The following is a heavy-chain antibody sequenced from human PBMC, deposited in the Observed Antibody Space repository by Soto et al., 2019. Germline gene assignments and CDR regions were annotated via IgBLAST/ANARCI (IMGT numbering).Heavy chain of an antibody. V-gene: IGHV3-30*18. CDR2: ISYEGSDK. J-gene: IGHJ1*01. CDR3: AKVVVGATTYFQH. Sequence: QVQLVESGGGVVQPGRSLRLSCAASGFTFSSYGMHWVRQAPGKGLEWVAVISYEGSDKYYADSVKGRFTISRDNSNNTLYLQMDILRAEDTAVYYCAKVVVGATTYFQHWGQGTLVTVSS. D-gene: IGHD1-26*01. CDR1: GFTFSSYG.